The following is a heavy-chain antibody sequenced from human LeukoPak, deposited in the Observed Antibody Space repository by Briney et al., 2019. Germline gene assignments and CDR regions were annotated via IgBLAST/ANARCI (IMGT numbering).Heavy chain of an antibody. Sequence: GGSLRLSCTASGFIFGVYAVSWVRQAPGKGLEWVGFIRSKAYGGTTEYAASVKGRFTISRDDSKSIAYLQMNSLKTEDTAVYYCTRVPTTVTTGYYFDYWGQGTLVTVSS. V-gene: IGHV3-49*04. CDR3: TRVPTTVTTGYYFDY. D-gene: IGHD4-17*01. CDR1: GFIFGVYA. J-gene: IGHJ4*02. CDR2: IRSKAYGGTT.